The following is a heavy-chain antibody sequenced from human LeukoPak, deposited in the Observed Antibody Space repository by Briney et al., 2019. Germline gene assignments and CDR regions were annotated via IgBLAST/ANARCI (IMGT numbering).Heavy chain of an antibody. J-gene: IGHJ4*01. CDR2: MYPWGSA. V-gene: IGHV3-66*02. Sequence: GGSLRLSCAAPGFTLNTNDMTWVRQAPGKRLEWVSIMYPWGSAFYTDSVKGRFTVTRDESKNMMFLQMNTLRPDDTAMYYCVRQGGGDNCRWGQGALVTVSS. CDR3: VRQGGGDNCR. CDR1: GFTLNTND. D-gene: IGHD4-23*01.